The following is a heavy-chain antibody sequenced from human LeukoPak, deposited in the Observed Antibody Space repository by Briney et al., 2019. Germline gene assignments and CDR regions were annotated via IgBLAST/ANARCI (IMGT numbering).Heavy chain of an antibody. CDR3: ARSGDSSGYPYPAHFDY. D-gene: IGHD3-22*01. V-gene: IGHV3-23*01. CDR2: ISGSGGST. CDR1: GFTFSSYA. J-gene: IGHJ4*02. Sequence: GGSLRLSCAASGFTFSSYAMSWVRQAPGKGLEWVSAISGSGGSTYYADSVKGRFTISRDNAKNSLYLQMNSLRAEDTAVYYCARSGDSSGYPYPAHFDYWGQGTLVTVSS.